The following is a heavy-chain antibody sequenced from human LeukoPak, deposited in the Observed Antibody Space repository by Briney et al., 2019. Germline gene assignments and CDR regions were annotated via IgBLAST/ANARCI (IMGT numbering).Heavy chain of an antibody. D-gene: IGHD1-26*01. CDR3: ARAGELLPFYY. V-gene: IGHV1-18*01. CDR2: ISAYNGNT. J-gene: IGHJ4*02. Sequence: ASVKVSCKASGYTFTSYGISWVRQAPGQGLEWMGWISAYNGNTNYAQKLQGRVTMTTDTSTSTAHMELRSLRSDDTAVYYCARAGELLPFYYWGQGTLVTVSS. CDR1: GYTFTSYG.